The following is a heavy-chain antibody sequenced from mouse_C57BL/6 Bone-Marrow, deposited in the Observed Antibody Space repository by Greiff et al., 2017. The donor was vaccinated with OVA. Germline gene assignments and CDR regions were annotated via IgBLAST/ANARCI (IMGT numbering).Heavy chain of an antibody. V-gene: IGHV1-47*01. CDR2: FHPYNDDT. CDR3: ARRGNYYYYFDY. CDR1: GYTFTTYP. J-gene: IGHJ2*01. Sequence: QVQLKQSGAELVKPGASVKMSCKASGYTFTTYPIEWMKQNHGKSLEWIGNFHPYNDDTKYNEKFKGKATLTVEKSSSTVYLELSRLTSDDSAVDYSARRGNYYYYFDYWGQGTTLTVSS. D-gene: IGHD2-1*01.